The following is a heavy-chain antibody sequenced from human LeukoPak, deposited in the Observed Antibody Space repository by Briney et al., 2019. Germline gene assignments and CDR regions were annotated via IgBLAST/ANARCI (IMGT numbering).Heavy chain of an antibody. CDR2: IIPIFGTA. CDR3: ARDGRLEGYSYGQGFYYYYGMDV. Sequence: ASVKVSCKASGGTFSSYAISWVRQAPGQGLEWMGGIIPIFGTANYAQKFQGRVTITADESTSTAYMELSSLRSEDTAVYYCARDGRLEGYSYGQGFYYYYGMDVWGQGTTVTVSS. V-gene: IGHV1-69*13. J-gene: IGHJ6*02. CDR1: GGTFSSYA. D-gene: IGHD5-18*01.